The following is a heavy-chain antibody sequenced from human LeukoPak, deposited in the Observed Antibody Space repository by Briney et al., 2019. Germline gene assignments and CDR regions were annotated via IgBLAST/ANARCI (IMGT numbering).Heavy chain of an antibody. D-gene: IGHD4-17*01. CDR3: ARALNHDYGDYGGENWFDP. CDR2: INHSGSA. Sequence: SETLSLTCAVYGGSFSGYYWSWIRQPPGKGLEWIGEINHSGSANYNPSLKSRVTISVDTSKNQFSLKLSSVTAADTAVYYCARALNHDYGDYGGENWFDPWGQGTLVTVSS. CDR1: GGSFSGYY. J-gene: IGHJ5*02. V-gene: IGHV4-34*01.